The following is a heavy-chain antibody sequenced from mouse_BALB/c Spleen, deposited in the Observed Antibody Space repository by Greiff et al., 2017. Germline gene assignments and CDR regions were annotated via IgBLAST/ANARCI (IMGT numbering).Heavy chain of an antibody. Sequence: LVKTGASVKISCKASGYSFTGYYMHWVKQSHGKSLEWIGYISCYNGATSYNQKLKGKATCTVDTTSSTAYMKVNSLTSEDSAVYYCARRHLDYAMDYWGQGTSVTVSS. CDR3: ARRHLDYAMDY. CDR1: GYSFTGYY. J-gene: IGHJ4*01. V-gene: IGHV1S34*01. D-gene: IGHD6-1*01. CDR2: ISCYNGAT.